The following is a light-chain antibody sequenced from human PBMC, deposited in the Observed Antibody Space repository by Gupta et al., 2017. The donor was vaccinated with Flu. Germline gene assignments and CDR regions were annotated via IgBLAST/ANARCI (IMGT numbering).Light chain of an antibody. CDR3: LQQNSDPPT. Sequence: PPSLSAPVGYRVTITCRASQGIVNDLVLYQQKPGKAPKRLIYSASTLQDGVPSRFSGSRSGTDFTLTIRCLQPEDSATYFCLQQNSDPPTFGQGTMVDIE. CDR2: SAS. V-gene: IGKV1-17*01. J-gene: IGKJ1*01. CDR1: QGIVND.